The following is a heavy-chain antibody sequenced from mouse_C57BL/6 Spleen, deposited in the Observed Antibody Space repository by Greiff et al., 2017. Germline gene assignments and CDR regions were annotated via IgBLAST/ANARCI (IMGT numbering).Heavy chain of an antibody. D-gene: IGHD1-1*01. J-gene: IGHJ4*01. V-gene: IGHV5-17*01. CDR2: ISSGSSTI. CDR1: GFTFSDYG. CDR3: ARGGDYYGSSYAMDY. Sequence: EVQRVESGGGLVKPGGSLKLSCAASGFTFSDYGMHWVRQAPEKGLEWVAYISSGSSTIYYADTVKGRFTISRDNAKNTLFLQMNSLRSEDTAMYYCARGGDYYGSSYAMDYWGQGTSVTVSS.